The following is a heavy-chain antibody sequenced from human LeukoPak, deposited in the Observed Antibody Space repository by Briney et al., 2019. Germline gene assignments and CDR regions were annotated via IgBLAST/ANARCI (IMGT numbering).Heavy chain of an antibody. V-gene: IGHV1-69*05. J-gene: IGHJ2*01. CDR2: IIPIFGTA. CDR3: ARGGQQLVRLWYFDL. CDR1: GGTFNSYA. Sequence: ASVKVSCKASGGTFNSYAISWVRQAPGQGLEWMGGIIPIFGTANYAQKFQGRVTITTDESTSTAYMELSSLRSEDTAVYYCARGGQQLVRLWYFDLWGRGTLVTVSS. D-gene: IGHD6-13*01.